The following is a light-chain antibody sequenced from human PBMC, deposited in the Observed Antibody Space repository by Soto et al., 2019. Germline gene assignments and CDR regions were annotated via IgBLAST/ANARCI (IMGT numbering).Light chain of an antibody. CDR1: SSDIGGYDF. CDR3: SSFTSRDTLV. CDR2: EVT. J-gene: IGLJ3*02. V-gene: IGLV2-14*01. Sequence: QSALTQPASVSGSPGQSITISCTGTSSDIGGYDFVSWYQQHPAKAPRLIISEVTNLPSGVSNRFSGSKSGNTASLTISGLQVEDEADYFCSSFTSRDTLVFGGGTKVTVL.